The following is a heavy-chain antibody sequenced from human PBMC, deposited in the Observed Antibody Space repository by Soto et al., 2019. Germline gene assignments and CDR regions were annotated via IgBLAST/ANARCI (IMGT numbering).Heavy chain of an antibody. D-gene: IGHD3-22*01. CDR1: GFTFSSYG. V-gene: IGHV3-30*18. CDR3: AKDHYYDSSGYYSSFDY. CDR2: ISYDGSNK. J-gene: IGHJ4*02. Sequence: GGSLRLSCAASGFTFSSYGMHWVRQAPGKGLEWVAVISYDGSNKYYADSVKGRFTISRDNSKNTLYLQMNSLRAEDTAVYYCAKDHYYDSSGYYSSFDYWGQGTLVTVSS.